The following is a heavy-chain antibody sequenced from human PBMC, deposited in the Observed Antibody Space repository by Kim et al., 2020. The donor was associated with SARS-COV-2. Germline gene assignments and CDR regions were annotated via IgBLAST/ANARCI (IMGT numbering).Heavy chain of an antibody. J-gene: IGHJ5*02. CDR2: IYYSGST. D-gene: IGHD6-13*01. Sequence: SETLSLTCTVSGGSISSYYWSWIRQPPGKGLEWIGYIYYSGSTNYNPSLKSRVTISVDTSKNQFSLKLSSVTAADTAVYYCVRGGAAAGYWFDPWGQGTL. V-gene: IGHV4-59*01. CDR1: GGSISSYY. CDR3: VRGGAAAGYWFDP.